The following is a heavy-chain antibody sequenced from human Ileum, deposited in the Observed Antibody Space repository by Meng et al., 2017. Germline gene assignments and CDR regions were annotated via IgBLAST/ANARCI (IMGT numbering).Heavy chain of an antibody. Sequence: GESLKISCAASGFTFSSSWMHWVRQVPGKGLVWVSHISTDATITNYADSVKGRFTISRDNAKNTVYLQMNSLRAEDTAVYYCARSMGVVDYWGQGTLVTVSS. CDR3: ARSMGVVDY. CDR1: GFTFSSSW. V-gene: IGHV3-74*01. CDR2: ISTDATIT. D-gene: IGHD2/OR15-2a*01. J-gene: IGHJ4*02.